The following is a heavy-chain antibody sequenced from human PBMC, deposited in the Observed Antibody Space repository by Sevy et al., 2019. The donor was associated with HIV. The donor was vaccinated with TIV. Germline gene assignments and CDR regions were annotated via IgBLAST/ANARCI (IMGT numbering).Heavy chain of an antibody. CDR1: GFTFSSYA. CDR2: ISYDGSNK. J-gene: IGHJ4*02. Sequence: GGSLRLSCAASGFTFSSYAMHWVRQAPGKGLEWVAVISYDGSNKYYADSVKGRFTISRDNSKNTLYLQMNSLRAEDTAVYYCASQLVGGWSGYNFDYWGQGTLVTVSS. CDR3: ASQLVGGWSGYNFDY. V-gene: IGHV3-30-3*01. D-gene: IGHD3-3*01.